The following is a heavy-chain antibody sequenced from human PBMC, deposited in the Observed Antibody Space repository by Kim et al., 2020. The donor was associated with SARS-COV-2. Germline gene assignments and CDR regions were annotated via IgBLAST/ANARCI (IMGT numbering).Heavy chain of an antibody. J-gene: IGHJ4*02. CDR3: AKGKYSSSSVDY. CDR1: GFTFSSYA. D-gene: IGHD6-6*01. V-gene: IGHV3-23*03. CDR2: IYSCGSST. Sequence: GGSLRLSCAASGFTFSSYAISWVRHAPGKGLDWVSVIYSCGSSTYYADSGKGRFTISRDNSKNTQYLQMNSLRAEETAVYYCAKGKYSSSSVDYWGQGTLVTVSS.